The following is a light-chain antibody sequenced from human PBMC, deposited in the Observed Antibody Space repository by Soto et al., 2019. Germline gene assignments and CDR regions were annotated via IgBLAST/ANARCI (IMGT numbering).Light chain of an antibody. CDR2: EVN. Sequence: QSVLTQPASVSGSPGQSITISCTGTTSDVGGYNYVSWYQQHPGKAPKLMIYEVNKRPSGVPDRFSGSKSGNTASLTVSGLQAEDEADYYCNSYGGSNNYVIFGGGTKVTVL. V-gene: IGLV2-8*01. J-gene: IGLJ2*01. CDR1: TSDVGGYNY. CDR3: NSYGGSNNYVI.